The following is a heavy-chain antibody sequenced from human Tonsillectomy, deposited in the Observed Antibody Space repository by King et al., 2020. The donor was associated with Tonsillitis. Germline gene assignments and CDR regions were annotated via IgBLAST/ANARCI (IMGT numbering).Heavy chain of an antibody. CDR1: GFTFSSYS. J-gene: IGHJ4*02. V-gene: IGHV3-48*01. D-gene: IGHD3-22*01. CDR3: ARNRMEVVSSGYIPDYFDY. CDR2: ISSSSSTI. Sequence: VQLVESGGGLVQPGGSLRLSCAASGFTFSSYSMNWVRQAPGKGLEWVSYISSSSSTIYYADSVKGRFTISRDNAKNSLYLQMNSLRAEDTAVYYCARNRMEVVSSGYIPDYFDYWGQGTLVTVSS.